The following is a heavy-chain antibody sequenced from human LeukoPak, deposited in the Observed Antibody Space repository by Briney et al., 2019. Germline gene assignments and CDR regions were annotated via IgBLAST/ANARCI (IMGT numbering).Heavy chain of an antibody. J-gene: IGHJ2*01. V-gene: IGHV4-59*01. CDR3: ARNQYYYDSSGYITYWYFDL. CDR2: IYYSGST. CDR1: GGSISSYY. Sequence: SETLSLTCTVSGGSISSYYWSWIRQPPGKGLEWIGYIYYSGSTNYNPSLKSRVTISVDTSKNQFSLKLSSVTAADTAVYYCARNQYYYDSSGYITYWYFDLWGRGTLVTVSS. D-gene: IGHD3-22*01.